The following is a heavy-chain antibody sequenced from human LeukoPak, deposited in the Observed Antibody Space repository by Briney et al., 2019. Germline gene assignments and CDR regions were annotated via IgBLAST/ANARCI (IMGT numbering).Heavy chain of an antibody. J-gene: IGHJ5*02. CDR2: ISSSSSYI. Sequence: GGSLRLSRAASGFTFSSYSMNWVRQAPGKGLEWVSSISSSSSYIYYADSVKGRFTISRDNAKNSLYLQMNSLRAEDTAVYYCARDSGYSYGYNWFDPWGQGTLVTVSS. CDR3: ARDSGYSYGYNWFDP. D-gene: IGHD5-18*01. V-gene: IGHV3-21*01. CDR1: GFTFSSYS.